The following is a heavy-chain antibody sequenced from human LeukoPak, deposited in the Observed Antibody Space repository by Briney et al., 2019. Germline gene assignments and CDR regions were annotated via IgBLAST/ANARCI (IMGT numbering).Heavy chain of an antibody. CDR3: ARDLTYSSSSAFDI. D-gene: IGHD6-13*01. Sequence: GGSLRLSCAASGFTFSSYSMNWVRQAPGKGLEWVSSISSSSSYIYYADSVKGRFTIPRDNAKNSLYLQMNSLRAEDTAVYYCARDLTYSSSSAFDIWGQGTMVTVSS. J-gene: IGHJ3*02. V-gene: IGHV3-21*01. CDR1: GFTFSSYS. CDR2: ISSSSSYI.